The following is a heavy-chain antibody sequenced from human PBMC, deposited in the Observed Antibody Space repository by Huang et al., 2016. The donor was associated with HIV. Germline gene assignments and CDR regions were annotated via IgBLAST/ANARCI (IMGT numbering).Heavy chain of an antibody. J-gene: IGHJ4*02. V-gene: IGHV4-34*01. CDR1: GGSFPGYY. CDR2: IDHRGST. D-gene: IGHD6-6*01. Sequence: QVQLQQWGAGLLKPSETLSLTCAVYGGSFPGYYWSWFRQPPGQGRGWIGEIDHRGSTNCNPSLKSRVTMSVDTSKNQFSLMLISVTAADTAMYDCASGPHSARTLDFWGQGTLVTVSS. CDR3: ASGPHSARTLDF.